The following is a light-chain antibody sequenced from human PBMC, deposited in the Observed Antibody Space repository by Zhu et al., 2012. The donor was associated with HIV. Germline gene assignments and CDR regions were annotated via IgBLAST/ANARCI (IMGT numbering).Light chain of an antibody. CDR3: QQYYSFPLT. CDR1: QGISSY. J-gene: IGKJ4*01. V-gene: IGKV1-8*01. CDR2: AAS. Sequence: IQMTQSPSSLSASVGDRVTITCRASQGISSYLAWYQQKPGKAPELLIYAASTLQSGVPSRFSGSGSGTDFTLTISCLQSEDFATYYCQQYYSFPLTFGGGTKVEIK.